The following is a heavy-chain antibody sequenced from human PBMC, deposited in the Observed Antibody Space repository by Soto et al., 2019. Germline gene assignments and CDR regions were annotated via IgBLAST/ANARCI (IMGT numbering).Heavy chain of an antibody. J-gene: IGHJ5*02. CDR3: ARCPQARGSGYYSAAFDP. V-gene: IGHV1-18*01. CDR1: GYTFTSYG. D-gene: IGHD3-22*01. CDR2: ISAYNGNT. Sequence: QVQLVQSGAEVKKPGASVKVSCKASGYTFTSYGISWVRQAPGQGLEWMGWISAYNGNTNYAQKLQGRVTMTTDTSTSKAYMELRSLRSDDTAVYYCARCPQARGSGYYSAAFDPWGQGTLVTVSS.